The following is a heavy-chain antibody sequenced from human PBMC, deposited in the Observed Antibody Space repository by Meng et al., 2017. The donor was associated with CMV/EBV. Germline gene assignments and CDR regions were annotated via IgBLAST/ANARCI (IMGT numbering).Heavy chain of an antibody. D-gene: IGHD3-3*01. V-gene: IGHV1-18*01. CDR2: ISAYNGNT. CDR1: GYTFTSYG. Sequence: ASVQVSCKASGYTFTSYGISWVRQPPGQGLEWMGWISAYNGNTNYAQKLQGRVTMTTDTSTSTAYMELRSLRSDDTAVYYCARVDLVLAYDFWSVRGDYYYGMDVWGQGTTVTVSS. CDR3: ARVDLVLAYDFWSVRGDYYYGMDV. J-gene: IGHJ6*02.